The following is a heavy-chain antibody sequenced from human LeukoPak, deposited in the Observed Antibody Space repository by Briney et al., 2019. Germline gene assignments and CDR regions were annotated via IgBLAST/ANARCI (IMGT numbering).Heavy chain of an antibody. J-gene: IGHJ3*02. D-gene: IGHD6-13*01. V-gene: IGHV1-69*13. CDR3: ARDLQQLVSNAFDI. CDR1: GGTFSSYA. Sequence: ASVKVSCKASGGTFSSYAISWVRQAPGQGLEWMGGIIPIFGTANYAQKFQGRVTVTADESTSTANMELSSLRSEDTAVYYCARDLQQLVSNAFDIWGQGTMVTVSS. CDR2: IIPIFGTA.